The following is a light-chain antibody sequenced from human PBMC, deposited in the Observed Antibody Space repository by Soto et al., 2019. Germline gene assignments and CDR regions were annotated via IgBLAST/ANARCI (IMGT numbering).Light chain of an antibody. CDR3: QQYNKWPPYT. J-gene: IGKJ2*01. V-gene: IGKV3-15*01. Sequence: EIVMTQSPATLSVSPGERATLSCRASQSVSSNLAWYQQKPGQGPRLLIYGASTRATGIPARFSGSGSGTEFTLTISSLKSEDFAVYYCQQYNKWPPYTFGPGTKVEIK. CDR2: GAS. CDR1: QSVSSN.